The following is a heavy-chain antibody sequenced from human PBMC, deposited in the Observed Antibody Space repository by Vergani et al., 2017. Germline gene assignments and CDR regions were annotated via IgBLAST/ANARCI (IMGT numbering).Heavy chain of an antibody. V-gene: IGHV4-61*02. CDR2: IYTSGST. D-gene: IGHD2-15*01. J-gene: IGHJ5*02. CDR1: GSSISSGSYY. CDR3: ARVSLVGWWFDP. Sequence: QVQLQESGPGLVKPSQTLSLTCTVSGSSISSGSYYWSWIRQPAGKGLEWIGRIYTSGSTNYNPSLKSRVTMSVDTSKNQFSLKLSSVTAADTAVYYCARVSLVGWWFDPWGQGTLVTVSS.